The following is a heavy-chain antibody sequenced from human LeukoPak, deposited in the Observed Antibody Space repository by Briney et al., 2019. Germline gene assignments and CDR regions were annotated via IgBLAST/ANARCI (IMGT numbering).Heavy chain of an antibody. CDR1: GGSISSSHW. V-gene: IGHV4-4*02. CDR2: IYHSGST. Sequence: SETLSLTCAVSGGSISSSHWWSWVRQPPGKGLEWIGEIYHSGSTNYNPSLKCRVTISVDQSKNQFSLNLISVTAADTAVYYCARKGYSSSRYFDPWGRGTLVTVSS. D-gene: IGHD6-19*01. CDR3: ARKGYSSSRYFDP. J-gene: IGHJ2*01.